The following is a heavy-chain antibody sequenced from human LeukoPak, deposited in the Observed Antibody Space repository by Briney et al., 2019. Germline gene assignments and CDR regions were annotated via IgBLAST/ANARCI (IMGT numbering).Heavy chain of an antibody. CDR2: INQDGSEK. V-gene: IGHV3-7*01. CDR3: AGALGGPDY. CDR1: GFTFSSYW. J-gene: IGHJ4*02. Sequence: GGSLRLSCAASGFTFSSYWMSWVRQAPGKGLEWVANINQDGSEKYYVDSVKGRFTISRDNAENSLYLQMKSLRAEDTAVYYCAGALGGPDYWGQGTLVTVSS.